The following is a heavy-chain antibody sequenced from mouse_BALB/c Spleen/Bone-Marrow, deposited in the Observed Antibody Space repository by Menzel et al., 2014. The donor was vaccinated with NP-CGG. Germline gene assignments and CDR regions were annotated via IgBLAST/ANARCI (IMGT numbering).Heavy chain of an antibody. J-gene: IGHJ4*01. CDR2: FYPGSGSI. Sequence: QVQLKESGAELVKPGASVKLSCKASGYTFTEYIIHWVKQRSGQGLEWIGWFYPGSGSIKYNEKFKDKATLTADKSSSTVYMELSRLTSEDAAVYFCARHEKANYGNYAMDYWGQGTSVTVSS. V-gene: IGHV1-62-2*01. D-gene: IGHD1-1*01. CDR3: ARHEKANYGNYAMDY. CDR1: GYTFTEYI.